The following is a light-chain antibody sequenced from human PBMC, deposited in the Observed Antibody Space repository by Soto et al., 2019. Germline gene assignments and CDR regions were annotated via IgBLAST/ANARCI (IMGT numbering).Light chain of an antibody. CDR3: QQSYRSPPT. Sequence: RDSQSISSWVAWYKQTPGKAPKLLIFAASSLQSLVPSRCSGRRSGPDFTLTISSLQPEAFETYSCQQSYRSPPTFGQGTNVDI. CDR1: QSISSW. V-gene: IGKV1-39*01. J-gene: IGKJ1*01. CDR2: AAS.